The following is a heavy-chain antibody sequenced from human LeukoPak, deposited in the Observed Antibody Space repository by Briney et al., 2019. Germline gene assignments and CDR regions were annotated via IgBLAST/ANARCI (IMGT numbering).Heavy chain of an antibody. CDR1: GGSFSGYY. D-gene: IGHD3-22*01. CDR3: ARLPYYYDSSGYYYFSFDY. V-gene: IGHV4-34*01. Sequence: PSETLSLTCAVYGGSFSGYYWSWIRHPPGKGLEWIGEINHSGSTNYNPSLKSRVTISVDTSKNQFSLKLSSVTAADTAVYYCARLPYYYDSSGYYYFSFDYWGQGTLVTVSS. CDR2: INHSGST. J-gene: IGHJ4*02.